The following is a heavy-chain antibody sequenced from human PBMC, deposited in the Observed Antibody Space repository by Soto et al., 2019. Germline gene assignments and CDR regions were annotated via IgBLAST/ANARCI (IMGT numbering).Heavy chain of an antibody. CDR1: GYTFSNYG. D-gene: IGHD6-13*01. J-gene: IGHJ3*02. CDR3: ARVLGYACSWWRHSAFDT. V-gene: IGHV1-18*01. Sequence: ASVKVSCKASGYTFSNYGVSWVRQAPGQRLEWMGWISAYTRSTNFAQLFQGRVTMTTDTSTSTAYMELRSLTSDDTAVYYCARVLGYACSWWRHSAFDTWGQGTMVTV. CDR2: ISAYTRST.